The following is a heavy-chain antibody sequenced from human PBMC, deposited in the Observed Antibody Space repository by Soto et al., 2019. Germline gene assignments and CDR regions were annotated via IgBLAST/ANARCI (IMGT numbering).Heavy chain of an antibody. V-gene: IGHV3-30*18. CDR1: GFTFSSYG. Sequence: QVQLVESGGGVVQPGRSLRLSCAASGFTFSSYGMHWVRQAPGKGLEWVAVISYDGSNKYYADSVKGRFTISRDNSKNTLYLQMSSLRAEDTDVYYCVKDGSSGWPYYSGMDVWGQGTTVTVSS. D-gene: IGHD6-19*01. J-gene: IGHJ6*02. CDR3: VKDGSSGWPYYSGMDV. CDR2: ISYDGSNK.